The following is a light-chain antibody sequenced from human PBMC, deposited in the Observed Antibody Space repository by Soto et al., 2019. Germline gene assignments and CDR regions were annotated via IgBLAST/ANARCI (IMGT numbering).Light chain of an antibody. J-gene: IGKJ2*01. V-gene: IGKV3-20*01. CDR1: QSVSSSY. Sequence: EIVLTQSPGTLSLSPGERATLSCRASQSVSSSYLAWYQQKPGQAPRLLMYATSTRATGIPDRFSGSGSGTDFTLTISRLEPEDFAVYFCQQYGSSPIYSFGQGTNLEIK. CDR3: QQYGSSPIYS. CDR2: ATS.